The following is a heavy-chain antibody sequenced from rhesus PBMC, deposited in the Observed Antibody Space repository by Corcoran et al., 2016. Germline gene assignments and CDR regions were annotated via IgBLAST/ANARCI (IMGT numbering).Heavy chain of an antibody. J-gene: IGHJ5-1*01. CDR1: GFTLSSDW. V-gene: IGHV3S25*01. Sequence: EVQLVESGGGLAEPGGSRRLSWAASGFTLSSDWMNWVRQAPGKGLEWVSAINSGGGSTYYADSVKGRFTISRDNSKNTLSLQMNSLRAEDTAVYYCAKDLDNWNDVGRFDVWGPGVLVTVSS. CDR2: INSGGGST. CDR3: AKDLDNWNDVGRFDV. D-gene: IGHD1-7*02.